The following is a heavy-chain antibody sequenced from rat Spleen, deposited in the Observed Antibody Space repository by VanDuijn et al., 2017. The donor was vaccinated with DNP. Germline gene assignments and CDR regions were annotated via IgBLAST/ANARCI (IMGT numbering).Heavy chain of an antibody. D-gene: IGHD4-2*01. Sequence: EVQLVESGGGLVRPGRSLKLSCAVSGFTFSNYDMAWVRQAPTKGLEWFATISTNGGGTYYRDSVRGRFTISRDNAEDTLFLQMNSLRSEDTATYYCTRATGFDYWGQGVMVTVSS. CDR1: GFTFSNYD. CDR2: ISTNGGGT. V-gene: IGHV5S13*01. J-gene: IGHJ2*01. CDR3: TRATGFDY.